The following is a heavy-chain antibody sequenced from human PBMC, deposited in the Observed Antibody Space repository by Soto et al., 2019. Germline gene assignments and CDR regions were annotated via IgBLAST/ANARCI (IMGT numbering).Heavy chain of an antibody. CDR1: GFTFSSYA. CDR3: ARYYSTVTAMVTRLLWGYYYYGMDV. Sequence: GGSLRLSCAASGFTFSSYAMHWVRQAPGKGLEWVAVISYDGSNKYYADSVKGRFTISRDNSKNTLYLQMNSLRAEDTAVYYCARYYSTVTAMVTRLLWGYYYYGMDVWGQGTTVTVSS. CDR2: ISYDGSNK. V-gene: IGHV3-30-3*01. J-gene: IGHJ6*02. D-gene: IGHD5-18*01.